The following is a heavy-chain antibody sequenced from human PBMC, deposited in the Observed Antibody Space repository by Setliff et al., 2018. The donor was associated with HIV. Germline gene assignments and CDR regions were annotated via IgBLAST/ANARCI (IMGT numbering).Heavy chain of an antibody. CDR3: ARDLGVSYRHYIKGNYFDN. J-gene: IGHJ4*02. D-gene: IGHD3-16*02. Sequence: ASVKVSCKASGGAFSSYALSWVRQAPGQGLEWMGWISTYGGSTNYAQKLQGRVSMTTDTSTSTVYMELTNLRSDDTAVYYCARDLGVSYRHYIKGNYFDNWGQGTLVTVSS. CDR2: ISTYGGST. V-gene: IGHV1-18*01. CDR1: GGAFSSYA.